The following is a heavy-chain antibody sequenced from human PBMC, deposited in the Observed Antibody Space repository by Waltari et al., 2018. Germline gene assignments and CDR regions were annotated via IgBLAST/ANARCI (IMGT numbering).Heavy chain of an antibody. CDR2: ISTSSSYM. J-gene: IGHJ4*02. D-gene: IGHD3-10*01. V-gene: IGHV3-21*01. CDR3: ARDRSDYGSGTHPYYSDR. CDR1: ACTFSSYR. Sequence: EVQLVESGGGLVKPGGSLRLSCSTSACTFSSYRMNWVRQAPGKGLEWVSFISTSSSYMYYAESVKGRFTISRDNARNSLYLQMNSLRAEDTAVYYCARDRSDYGSGTHPYYSDRWGQGTQVTVSS.